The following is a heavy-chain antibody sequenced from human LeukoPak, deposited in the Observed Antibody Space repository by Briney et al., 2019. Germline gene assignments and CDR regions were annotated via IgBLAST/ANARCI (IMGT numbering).Heavy chain of an antibody. Sequence: SETLSLTCAVYGGSFSGYYWSWIRQPPGKGLEWIGEINHSGSTNYNPSLTSRVTISVDTSKNQFSLKLSSVTAMDAAVYYCARRGRSHRGLFDPWGEGTLLTVS. CDR3: ARRGRSHRGLFDP. J-gene: IGHJ5*02. V-gene: IGHV4-34*01. D-gene: IGHD1-14*01. CDR1: GGSFSGYY. CDR2: INHSGST.